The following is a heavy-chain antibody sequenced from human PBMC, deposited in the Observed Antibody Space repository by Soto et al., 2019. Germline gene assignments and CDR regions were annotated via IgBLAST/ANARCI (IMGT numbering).Heavy chain of an antibody. CDR3: AKDSTIFGVVKNY. V-gene: IGHV3-33*06. D-gene: IGHD3-3*01. Sequence: GGSLRLSCAASGFTFSSYGMHWVRQAPGKGLEWVAVIWYDGSNKYYADSVKGRFTISRDNSKNTLYLQMNSLRAEDTAVYYCAKDSTIFGVVKNYWGQGPLVTVSS. CDR1: GFTFSSYG. J-gene: IGHJ4*02. CDR2: IWYDGSNK.